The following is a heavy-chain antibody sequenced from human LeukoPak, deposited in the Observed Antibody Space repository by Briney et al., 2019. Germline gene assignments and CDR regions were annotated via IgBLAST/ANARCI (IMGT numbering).Heavy chain of an antibody. CDR3: ARLNYADAFDI. J-gene: IGHJ3*02. D-gene: IGHD1-7*01. V-gene: IGHV4-4*02. Sequence: SGTLSLTCAISGGSISSSNWWSWVRQPPGKGLEWIGSIYYSGSTYYNPSLKSRVTISVDTSKNQFSLKLSSVTAADTAVYYCARLNYADAFDIWGQGTMVTVSS. CDR1: GGSISSSNW. CDR2: IYYSGST.